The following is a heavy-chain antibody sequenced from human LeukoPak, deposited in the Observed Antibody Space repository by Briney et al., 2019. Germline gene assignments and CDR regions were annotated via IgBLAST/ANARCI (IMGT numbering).Heavy chain of an antibody. V-gene: IGHV4-34*01. CDR2: IYYSGST. CDR3: ARGAPYDYVWGSYRPGGWFDP. CDR1: GGSFSGYY. Sequence: SETLSLTCALYGGSFSGYYWSCIPHPPGRGVECIGSIYYSGSTYYNPPLKSRVTISVDTSENQFSLKLSSVTAADTAVYYCARGAPYDYVWGSYRPGGWFDPWGQGTLVTVSS. J-gene: IGHJ5*02. D-gene: IGHD3-16*02.